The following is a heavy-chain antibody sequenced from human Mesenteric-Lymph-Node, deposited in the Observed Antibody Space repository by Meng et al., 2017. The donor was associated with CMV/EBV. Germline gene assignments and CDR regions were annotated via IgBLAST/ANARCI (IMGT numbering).Heavy chain of an antibody. V-gene: IGHV3-21*01. CDR2: ISSSSSYI. J-gene: IGHJ4*02. D-gene: IGHD3-3*01. CDR1: GFTFSSYS. Sequence: GESLKISCAASGFTFSSYSMNWVRQAPGKGLEWVSSISSSSSYIYYADSVKGRFTISRDNAKNSLYLQINSLRAEDTAVYYCARDQPRGVYDFWSGYDPYFDYWGQGTLVTVSS. CDR3: ARDQPRGVYDFWSGYDPYFDY.